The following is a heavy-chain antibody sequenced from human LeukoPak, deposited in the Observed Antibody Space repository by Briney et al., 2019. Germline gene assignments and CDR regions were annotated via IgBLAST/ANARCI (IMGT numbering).Heavy chain of an antibody. Sequence: PGGSLRLSCAASGFTFSSYAMSWVRQAPGKGLEWVSAISGSGGSTYYADSVKGRFTISRDNSKNTLYLQMNSLRAEDTAVYYCAKAEDYDSSGNDAFDIWGQGTMVTVSS. D-gene: IGHD3-22*01. CDR2: ISGSGGST. CDR1: GFTFSSYA. V-gene: IGHV3-23*01. CDR3: AKAEDYDSSGNDAFDI. J-gene: IGHJ3*02.